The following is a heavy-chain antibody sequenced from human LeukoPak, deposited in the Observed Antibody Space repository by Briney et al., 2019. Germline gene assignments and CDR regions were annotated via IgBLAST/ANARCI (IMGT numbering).Heavy chain of an antibody. Sequence: SETLSLTCTVSGGSISSYYWSWIRQPPGKGLEWIGYIYYSGSTNYNPSLKSRVTISVDTSKNQFSLKLSSVTAADTAVYYCARHALVVPAAGYTPHNWFDPWGQGTLVTVSS. CDR1: GGSISSYY. D-gene: IGHD2-2*01. J-gene: IGHJ5*02. V-gene: IGHV4-59*08. CDR2: IYYSGST. CDR3: ARHALVVPAAGYTPHNWFDP.